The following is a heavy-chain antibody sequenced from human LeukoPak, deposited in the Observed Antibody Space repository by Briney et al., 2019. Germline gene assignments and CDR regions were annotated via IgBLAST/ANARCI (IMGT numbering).Heavy chain of an antibody. Sequence: ASVKVSCKASEDTFRGYYFNWVRQAPGQGFEWMGWINPNSGGTKFADKFQGRITMTRDTSNSTAYVDLNRLRSDDTATYYCATLREQTGSWYFDLWGRGTQITVSS. CDR1: EDTFRGYY. CDR2: INPNSGGT. J-gene: IGHJ2*01. CDR3: ATLREQTGSWYFDL. D-gene: IGHD1/OR15-1a*01. V-gene: IGHV1-2*02.